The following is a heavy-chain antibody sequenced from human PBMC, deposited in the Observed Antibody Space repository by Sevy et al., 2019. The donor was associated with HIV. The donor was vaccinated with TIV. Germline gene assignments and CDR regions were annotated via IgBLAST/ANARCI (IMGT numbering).Heavy chain of an antibody. CDR3: ATIASDSGRGPLDP. CDR1: GYSISNGYY. J-gene: IGHJ5*02. D-gene: IGHD1-26*01. V-gene: IGHV4-38-2*01. CDR2: IYHSGST. Sequence: SETLSLTCAVSGYSISNGYYWGWIRQSPGRGLEWIGIIYHSGSTYYNPSLKSRVTMLVDTSKNQISLKLSSVSAADTAVYYCATIASDSGRGPLDPWGQGTLVTVSS.